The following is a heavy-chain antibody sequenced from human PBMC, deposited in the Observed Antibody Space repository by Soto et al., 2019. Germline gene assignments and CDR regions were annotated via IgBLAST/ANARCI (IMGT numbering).Heavy chain of an antibody. J-gene: IGHJ6*02. CDR3: ARDANIVLMVYAIRGRHSGGMDV. CDR2: ISYDGSNK. V-gene: IGHV3-30-3*01. Sequence: GGSLRLSCAASGFTFSSYAMHWVRQAPGKGLEWVAVISYDGSNKYYADSVKGRFTISRDNSKNTLYLQMNSLRAEDTAVYYCARDANIVLMVYAIRGRHSGGMDVWGQGTTVTVSS. D-gene: IGHD2-8*01. CDR1: GFTFSSYA.